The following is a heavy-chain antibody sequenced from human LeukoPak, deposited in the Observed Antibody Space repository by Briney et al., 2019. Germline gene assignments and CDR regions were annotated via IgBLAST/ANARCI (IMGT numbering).Heavy chain of an antibody. Sequence: GRSLRLSCAASGFTFSSYCMHWVRQAPGKGLEWVAVISYDGSNKYYADSVKGRFTISRDNSKNTLYLQMNSLRAEDTAVYYCAKGHWGDNYDYWGQGTLVTVSS. CDR1: GFTFSSYC. D-gene: IGHD2-21*02. CDR2: ISYDGSNK. V-gene: IGHV3-30*18. CDR3: AKGHWGDNYDY. J-gene: IGHJ4*02.